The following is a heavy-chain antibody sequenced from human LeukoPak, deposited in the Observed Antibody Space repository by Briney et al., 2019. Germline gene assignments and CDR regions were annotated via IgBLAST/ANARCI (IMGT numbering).Heavy chain of an antibody. CDR3: ARDLRAASHYGSGSYSNYYMDV. V-gene: IGHV3-11*04. CDR1: GFTFRDYY. CDR2: IRSTGSST. Sequence: GGSLRLSCTASGFTFRDYYVTWIRQAPGKGLEWVSYIRSTGSSTAYADSVKGRFAISRDNAKNSLYLQMNSLRAEDTAVYYCARDLRAASHYGSGSYSNYYMDVWGKGTTVTVSS. J-gene: IGHJ6*03. D-gene: IGHD3-10*01.